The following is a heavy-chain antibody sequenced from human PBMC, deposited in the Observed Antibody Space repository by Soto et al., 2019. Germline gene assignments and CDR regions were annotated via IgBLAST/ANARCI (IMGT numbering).Heavy chain of an antibody. D-gene: IGHD2-8*01. Sequence: GGSLRLSCAASGFTFSKFWMSWVRQAPGKGLEWVANIKQDGSEKNYVDSVKGRFTISRDNANDSLYLQMNSLRVEDTAVYFCARNGVWGQGTMVTVSS. V-gene: IGHV3-7*01. CDR2: IKQDGSEK. CDR3: ARNGV. CDR1: GFTFSKFW. J-gene: IGHJ3*01.